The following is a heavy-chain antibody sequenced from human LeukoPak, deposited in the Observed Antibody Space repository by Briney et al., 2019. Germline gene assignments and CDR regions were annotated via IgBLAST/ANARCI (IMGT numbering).Heavy chain of an antibody. D-gene: IGHD5-12*01. CDR2: IRYDGNNK. CDR3: AKASSGYDEYNWFDP. J-gene: IGHJ5*02. V-gene: IGHV3-30*02. CDR1: GFTFSTYG. Sequence: GGSLRLSCAASGFTFSTYGAHWVRHAPGEGLEWVAFIRYDGNNKYCADSVKRRFTISRDNSENTLYLQMNSLRAEDTAVYYCAKASSGYDEYNWFDPWGQGTLVTVSS.